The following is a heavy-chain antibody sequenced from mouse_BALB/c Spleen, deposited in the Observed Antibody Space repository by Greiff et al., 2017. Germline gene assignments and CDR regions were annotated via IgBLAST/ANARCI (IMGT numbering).Heavy chain of an antibody. Sequence: VQLQQSGPELVKPGASVKMSCKASGYTFPSYVMHWVKQKPGQGLEWIGYINPYNDGTKYNEKFKGKATLTSDKSSSTAYMELSSLTSEDSAVYYCARGATGVYYAMDYWGQGTSVTVSS. CDR3: ARGATGVYYAMDY. CDR1: GYTFPSYV. J-gene: IGHJ4*01. V-gene: IGHV1-14*01. CDR2: INPYNDGT. D-gene: IGHD4-1*02.